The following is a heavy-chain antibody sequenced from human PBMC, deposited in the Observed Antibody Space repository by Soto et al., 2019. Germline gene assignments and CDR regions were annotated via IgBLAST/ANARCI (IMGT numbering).Heavy chain of an antibody. CDR3: ARGTYYYDSSGYYAY. CDR2: ISSSSSYI. Sequence: GGSLRLSCAASGFTFSDYYMSWIRQAPGKGLEWVSYISSSSSYIKYADSVKGRFTISRDNAKNSLYLQMNSLRAEDTAVYYCARGTYYYDSSGYYAYWGQGTLVTVSS. V-gene: IGHV3-11*06. CDR1: GFTFSDYY. D-gene: IGHD3-22*01. J-gene: IGHJ4*01.